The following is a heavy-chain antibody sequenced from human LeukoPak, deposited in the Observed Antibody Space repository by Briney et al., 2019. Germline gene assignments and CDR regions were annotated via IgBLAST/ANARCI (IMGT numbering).Heavy chain of an antibody. V-gene: IGHV4-59*12. D-gene: IGHD4-17*01. CDR3: ARSEDYGDAFDY. CDR2: IYYSGST. CDR1: GGSISSYY. Sequence: SETLSLTCTVSGGSISSYYWSWIRQPPGKGLDWIGYIYYSGSTNYNPSLKSRVTISVDTSKNQFSLKLSSVTAADTAVYYCARSEDYGDAFDYWGQGTLVTVSS. J-gene: IGHJ4*02.